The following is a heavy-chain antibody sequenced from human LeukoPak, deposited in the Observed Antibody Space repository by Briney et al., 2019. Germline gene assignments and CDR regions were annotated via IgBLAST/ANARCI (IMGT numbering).Heavy chain of an antibody. V-gene: IGHV1-46*01. D-gene: IGHD5-18*01. Sequence: ASVKVSCKASAYTFTSYYMHWVRQAPGQGLEWMGIINPSGGSTSYAQKFQGRVTMTRDTSTSTVYMEPSSLRSEDTAVYYCARVTAMVNYFDYWGQGTLVTVSS. CDR2: INPSGGST. J-gene: IGHJ4*02. CDR1: AYTFTSYY. CDR3: ARVTAMVNYFDY.